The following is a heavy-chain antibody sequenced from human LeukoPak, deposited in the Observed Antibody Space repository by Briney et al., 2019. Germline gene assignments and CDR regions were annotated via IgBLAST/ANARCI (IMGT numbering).Heavy chain of an antibody. Sequence: SETLSLTCTVSGGSINGYYWSWIRQPPGKGLEWIGYIYYTGSTHYNASLKSRVIISVDTSENQFSLELTSVTAADTALYYCARHWSGYDISSGYYQSPLASFDTWGQGSMVTVSS. V-gene: IGHV4-59*08. D-gene: IGHD3-9*01. J-gene: IGHJ3*02. CDR1: GGSINGYY. CDR2: IYYTGST. CDR3: ARHWSGYDISSGYYQSPLASFDT.